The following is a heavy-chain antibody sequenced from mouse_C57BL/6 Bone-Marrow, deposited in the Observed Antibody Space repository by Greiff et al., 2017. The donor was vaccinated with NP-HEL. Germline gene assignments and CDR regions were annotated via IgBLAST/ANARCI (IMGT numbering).Heavy chain of an antibody. Sequence: QVQLKQPGAELVRPGSSVKLSCKASGYTFTSYWMDWVKQRPGQGLEWIGNIYPSDSETHYNQKFKDKATLTVDKSSSTAYMQLSSLTSEDSAVYYCARRDWLFDYWGQGTTLTVSS. CDR2: IYPSDSET. D-gene: IGHD4-1*01. CDR1: GYTFTSYW. CDR3: ARRDWLFDY. J-gene: IGHJ2*01. V-gene: IGHV1-61*01.